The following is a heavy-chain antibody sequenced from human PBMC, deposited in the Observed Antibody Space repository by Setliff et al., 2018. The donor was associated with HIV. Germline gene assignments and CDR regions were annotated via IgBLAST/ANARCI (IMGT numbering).Heavy chain of an antibody. J-gene: IGHJ4*02. V-gene: IGHV4-4*07. CDR3: ARSWHCGSDCYFDL. CDR1: GASITTHW. D-gene: IGHD2-21*02. Sequence: SETLSLTCTVSGASITTHWWSWIRQPAGKGLEWIGRFSSSGSTNYNSSLESRVTMSVDTSKNQFYLNLRSVTATDTAIYSCARSWHCGSDCYFDLSGQGTLVTVSS. CDR2: FSSSGST.